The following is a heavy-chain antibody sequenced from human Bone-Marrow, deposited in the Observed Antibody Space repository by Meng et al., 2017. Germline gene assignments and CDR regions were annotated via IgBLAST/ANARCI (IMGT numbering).Heavy chain of an antibody. CDR1: GGSISSGNHY. CDR2: IYYSGST. V-gene: IGHV4-31*03. CDR3: AREKSPLGFDP. Sequence: QVQGHESGPGLVNHSPTLALTCTGSGGSISSGNHYWSWIRQHPGKGLEYIGYIYYSGSTYYNPSLKSRVIISVDTSKNQFSLKLSSVTAADTAVYYCAREKSPLGFDPWGQGTLVTVSS. J-gene: IGHJ5*02.